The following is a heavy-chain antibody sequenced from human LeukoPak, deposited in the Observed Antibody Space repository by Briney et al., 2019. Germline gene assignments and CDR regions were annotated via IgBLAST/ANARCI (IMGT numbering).Heavy chain of an antibody. J-gene: IGHJ4*02. D-gene: IGHD2-21*02. CDR3: AKRLGDPRAFDY. CDR1: GFTFSNYA. CDR2: ISGTSGTI. Sequence: SGGSLRLSCAASGFTFSNYAMSWVRQAPGKGLEWVSGISGTSGTINYAAPVKGRFTISRDNSKNTLYLQMNSLRVDGMAVYYCAKRLGDPRAFDYWGQGTLVTVSS. V-gene: IGHV3-23*01.